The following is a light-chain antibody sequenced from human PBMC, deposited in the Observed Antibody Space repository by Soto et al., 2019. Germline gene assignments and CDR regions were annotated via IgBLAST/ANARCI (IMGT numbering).Light chain of an antibody. Sequence: QSVLTQPPSASGTPGQRVTISCSGSSSNIGTNTVNWYQQLPGTAPKLVIYSDDQRPSGVPDRFSGSKYGTSASLAISGLQSEDEADYYCAAWDDSLNGNWVFGGGTQLTVL. J-gene: IGLJ3*02. CDR2: SDD. V-gene: IGLV1-44*01. CDR3: AAWDDSLNGNWV. CDR1: SSNIGTNT.